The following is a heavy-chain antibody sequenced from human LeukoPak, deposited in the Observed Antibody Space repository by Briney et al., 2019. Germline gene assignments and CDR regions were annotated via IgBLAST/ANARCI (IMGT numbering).Heavy chain of an antibody. J-gene: IGHJ5*02. V-gene: IGHV3-30*18. D-gene: IGHD6-13*01. CDR2: ISYDGSNK. Sequence: GGSLRLSCAASGFTFSSYGMEWVRQAPGKGLEWVAVISYDGSNKYYADSVKGRFTISRDSSKNTLNLQMNSLRAEDTAVYYCAKDGIAVAPPRNWFDPWGQGTLVTVSS. CDR1: GFTFSSYG. CDR3: AKDGIAVAPPRNWFDP.